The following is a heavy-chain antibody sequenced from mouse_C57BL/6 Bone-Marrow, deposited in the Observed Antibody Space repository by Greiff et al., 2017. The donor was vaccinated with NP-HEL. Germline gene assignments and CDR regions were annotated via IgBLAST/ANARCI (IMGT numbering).Heavy chain of an antibody. J-gene: IGHJ1*03. Sequence: QVQLQQPGAEPVKPGASVKLSCKASGYTFTSYWMHWVKQRPGQGLEWIGMIHPNSGSTNYNEKFKSKATLTVDKSSSTAYMQLSSLTSEDSAVYYCARRVADWYFDVWGTGTTVTVSS. CDR1: GYTFTSYW. D-gene: IGHD1-1*01. V-gene: IGHV1-64*01. CDR3: ARRVADWYFDV. CDR2: IHPNSGST.